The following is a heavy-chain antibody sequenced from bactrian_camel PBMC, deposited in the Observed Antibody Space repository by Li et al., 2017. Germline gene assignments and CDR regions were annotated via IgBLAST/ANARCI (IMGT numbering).Heavy chain of an antibody. V-gene: IGHV3S1*01. CDR1: GYTYNRNC. J-gene: IGHJ4*01. CDR3: AVRDPLMYGRGWWCDLTYVYDT. Sequence: HVQLVESGGGSVQAGGSLRLSCAASGYTYNRNCMAWFRQAPGKEREGVARIATGSGNTYYADSVKGRFTISQDNAKNTVYLQTNSLKPEDTAMYYCAVRDPLMYGRGWWCDLTYVYDTWGQGTQVTVSS. CDR2: IATGSGNT. D-gene: IGHD4*01.